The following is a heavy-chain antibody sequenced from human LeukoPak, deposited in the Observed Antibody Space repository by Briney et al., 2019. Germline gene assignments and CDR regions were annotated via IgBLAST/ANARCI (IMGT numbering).Heavy chain of an antibody. D-gene: IGHD3-3*01. Sequence: PSETLSLTCTVSGGSISSGSYYWSWIRQPAGKGLEWIGRIYTSGSTNYNPSLKSRVTISVDTSKNQFSLKLSSVTAADTAVYYCARDSDYDFWSGYHYYYYYMDVWGKGTTVTVSS. CDR2: IYTSGST. J-gene: IGHJ6*03. CDR1: GGSISSGSYY. V-gene: IGHV4-61*02. CDR3: ARDSDYDFWSGYHYYYYYMDV.